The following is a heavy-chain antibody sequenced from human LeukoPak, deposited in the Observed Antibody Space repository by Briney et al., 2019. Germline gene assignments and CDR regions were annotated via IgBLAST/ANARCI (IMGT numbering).Heavy chain of an antibody. CDR2: IKQDGSEK. CDR1: GFTFSRSR. Sequence: GGSLRLSCAASGFTFSRSRMSWVRQAPGKGLEWVANIKQDGSEKYYVDSVKGRFTISRDNAKNSLYLQMNSLRAEDTAVYYCARDQDYYDSSGYYLIFDYWGQGTLVTVSS. CDR3: ARDQDYYDSSGYYLIFDY. J-gene: IGHJ4*02. V-gene: IGHV3-7*01. D-gene: IGHD3-22*01.